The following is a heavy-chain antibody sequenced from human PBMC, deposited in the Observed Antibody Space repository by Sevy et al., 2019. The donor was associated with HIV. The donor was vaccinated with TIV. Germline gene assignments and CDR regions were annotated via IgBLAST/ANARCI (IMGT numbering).Heavy chain of an antibody. CDR2: ITGSGNNT. J-gene: IGHJ4*02. Sequence: GGSLRLSCAASGFTFSSYAMSRVRQAPGKGLRWVSTITGSGNNTYYADSVKGRFTISRDNSKNIVYLQINSLRAEDTAVYYCAKSGYRAAVGTDWGQGTLVTVSS. V-gene: IGHV3-23*01. D-gene: IGHD6-13*01. CDR1: GFTFSSYA. CDR3: AKSGYRAAVGTD.